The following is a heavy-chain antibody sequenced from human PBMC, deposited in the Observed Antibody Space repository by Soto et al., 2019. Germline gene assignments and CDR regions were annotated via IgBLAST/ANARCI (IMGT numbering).Heavy chain of an antibody. D-gene: IGHD2-15*01. J-gene: IGHJ4*02. CDR1: GFTFSSDA. CDR2: ISASGGTT. V-gene: IGHV3-23*01. Sequence: EVQLLESGGGLVQPGGSLRLSCAASGFTFSSDAMSWVRQAPGKGLDWVSSISASGGTTYYADSVKGRFTMSRDNSKNTLYLQINSLRAEDTAVYYCAKDSRGADYWGQGTLVTVSS. CDR3: AKDSRGADY.